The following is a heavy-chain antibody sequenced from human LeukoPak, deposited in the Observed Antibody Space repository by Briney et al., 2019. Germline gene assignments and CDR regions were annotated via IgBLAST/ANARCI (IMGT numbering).Heavy chain of an antibody. Sequence: TWGSLRLSGAASGFSFSDYYMNWIRQGPGKGLEWVSYISSSGSTIYYADSVKGRFTISRDNAKNSLYLQMNSLRAEDTAVYHCASGGLLEFDPWGQGTLVTVSS. CDR3: ASGGLLEFDP. V-gene: IGHV3-11*01. CDR1: GFSFSDYY. CDR2: ISSSGSTI. J-gene: IGHJ5*02.